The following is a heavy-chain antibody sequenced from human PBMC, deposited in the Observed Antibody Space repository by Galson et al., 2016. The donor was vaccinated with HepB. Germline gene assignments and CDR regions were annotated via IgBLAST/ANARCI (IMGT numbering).Heavy chain of an antibody. CDR1: GFTFRTYS. CDR3: ARGDIVGAIFDY. Sequence: SLRLSCAASGFTFRTYSMNWVRQAPGKGLEWVSSISSSSSYIYYADSVKGRFTISRDNAKNSLYLQMNSLRAEDTAVYYCARGDIVGAIFDYWGQGTLVTVPS. CDR2: ISSSSSYI. D-gene: IGHD1-26*01. V-gene: IGHV3-21*01. J-gene: IGHJ4*02.